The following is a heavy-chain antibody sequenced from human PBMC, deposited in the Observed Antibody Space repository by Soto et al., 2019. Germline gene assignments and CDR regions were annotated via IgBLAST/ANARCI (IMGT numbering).Heavy chain of an antibody. CDR1: GGTLSTYT. V-gene: IGHV1-69*02. Sequence: GGSVKVSCKASGGTLSTYTISWGRQAPGQGLEWMGRIIPILGIANYAQKFQGRVTITADKSTSTAYMELSSLRSEDTAVYYCARGPNYYDSSGYCDYWGQGTLVTVSS. D-gene: IGHD3-22*01. CDR3: ARGPNYYDSSGYCDY. J-gene: IGHJ4*02. CDR2: IIPILGIA.